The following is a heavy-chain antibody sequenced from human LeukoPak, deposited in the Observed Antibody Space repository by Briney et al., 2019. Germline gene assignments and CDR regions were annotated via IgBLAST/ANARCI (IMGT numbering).Heavy chain of an antibody. D-gene: IGHD3-16*02. CDR2: IDYSGST. J-gene: IGHJ4*02. CDR1: GGFINGYY. V-gene: IGHV4-59*08. CDR3: ATGRYYDNVWGSYRPSFDF. Sequence: SETLSLTCTVSGGFINGYYWSWIRQSPGKGLEWIGYIDYSGSTNYNPSLKSRVTISIDMSKNQLSLKLKSVTAADTAVYHCATGRYYDNVWGSYRPSFDFWGQGTLATVSS.